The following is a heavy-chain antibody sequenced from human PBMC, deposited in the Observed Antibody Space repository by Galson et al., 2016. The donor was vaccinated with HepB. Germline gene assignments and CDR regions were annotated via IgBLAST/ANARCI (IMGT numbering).Heavy chain of an antibody. CDR2: ISNDGSNK. D-gene: IGHD6-19*01. V-gene: IGHV3-48*01. CDR1: GFTFSSYC. CDR3: ARDKLVGSGWSWYDLDD. Sequence: SLRLSCAASGFTFSSYCMSWVRQAPGKGLEWVSYISNDGSNKNYADSVKGRFTISRDNAKNSLYLQMNSLRAEDTAVYYCARDKLVGSGWSWYDLDDWGQGTLVTVSS. J-gene: IGHJ4*02.